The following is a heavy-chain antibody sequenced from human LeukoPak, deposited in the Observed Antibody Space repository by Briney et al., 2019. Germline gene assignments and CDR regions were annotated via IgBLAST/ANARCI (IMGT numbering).Heavy chain of an antibody. Sequence: GRSLRLSCAASGFTFSSYGMHWVRQAPGKGLEWVAVIWYDGSNKYYADSVKGRFTISRDNSKNTLYLQMNSLRAEDTAVYYCEKDPRMTTVTTPLADWGQGTLVTVSS. D-gene: IGHD4-17*01. CDR1: GFTFSSYG. V-gene: IGHV3-33*06. J-gene: IGHJ4*02. CDR2: IWYDGSNK. CDR3: EKDPRMTTVTTPLAD.